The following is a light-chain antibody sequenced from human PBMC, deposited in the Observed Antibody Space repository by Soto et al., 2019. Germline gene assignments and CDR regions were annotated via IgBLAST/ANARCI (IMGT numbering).Light chain of an antibody. J-gene: IGKJ1*01. Sequence: EIVLTQSPGTLSLSPGKRATLSCWASQSVNSSHLAWYQQKPGQPPRLLIYGASSRATGIPDRFSGSGSGKDFTLTISRLEPEDFAVYFCQQYDSSPTTFGQGTKVEIK. CDR2: GAS. V-gene: IGKV3-20*01. CDR1: QSVNSSH. CDR3: QQYDSSPTT.